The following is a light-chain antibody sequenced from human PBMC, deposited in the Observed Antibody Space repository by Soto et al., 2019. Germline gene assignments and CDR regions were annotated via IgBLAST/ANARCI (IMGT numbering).Light chain of an antibody. V-gene: IGLV2-14*03. Sequence: QSALTQPASVFGSPGQSITISCTGTSSDVGGYNFVSWYQQHPGKAPKLMIYEVSNRPSGVSNRFSGSKSGNTASLTISGLQPEEEADYYCSSYTTSSTVVFGTGTKATVL. CDR3: SSYTTSSTVV. CDR2: EVS. J-gene: IGLJ1*01. CDR1: SSDVGGYNF.